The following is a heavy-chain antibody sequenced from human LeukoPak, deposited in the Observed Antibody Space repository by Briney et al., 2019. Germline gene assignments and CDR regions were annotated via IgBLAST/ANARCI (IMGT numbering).Heavy chain of an antibody. D-gene: IGHD2-21*02. CDR1: GFTFSSYA. CDR2: IKSKTDGGTT. V-gene: IGHV3-15*01. CDR3: TVTYNWFDP. Sequence: GGSLRLSCAASGFTFSSYAMSWVRQAPGKGLEWVGRIKSKTDGGTTDYAAPVKGRFTISRNDSKNTLYLQMNSLKTEDTAVYYCTVTYNWFDPWGQGTLVTVSS. J-gene: IGHJ5*02.